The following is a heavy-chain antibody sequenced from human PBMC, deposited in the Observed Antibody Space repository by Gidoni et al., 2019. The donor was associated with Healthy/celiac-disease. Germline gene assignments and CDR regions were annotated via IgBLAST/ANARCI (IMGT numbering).Heavy chain of an antibody. CDR1: GGSVSSGSYY. J-gene: IGHJ4*02. D-gene: IGHD4-17*01. CDR2: IYYSGST. CDR3: ARDHDDYGAHLFDY. V-gene: IGHV4-61*01. Sequence: QVQLQESGPGLVKPSETLSLTCNVSGGSVSSGSYYWSWIRQPPGKGLEWIGYIYYSGSTNYNPSLKSRVTISVDTSKNQFSLKLSSVTAADTAVYYCARDHDDYGAHLFDYWGQGTLITVSS.